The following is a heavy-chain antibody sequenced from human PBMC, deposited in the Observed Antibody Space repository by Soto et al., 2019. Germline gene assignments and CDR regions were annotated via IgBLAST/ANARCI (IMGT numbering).Heavy chain of an antibody. Sequence: PWGTLSLTCTVSNGSLGGSDWSWVGQGPGKGREWSGKVYYSGSSNYNPSLQSRVTMSVETSKNQFTLKWSSVTRADTGVYLRARSFIVPVDFFEYRGQRLLVT. J-gene: IGHJ4*02. D-gene: IGHD3-16*02. CDR3: ARSFIVPVDFFEY. CDR1: NGSLGGSD. CDR2: VYYSGSS. V-gene: IGHV4-59*01.